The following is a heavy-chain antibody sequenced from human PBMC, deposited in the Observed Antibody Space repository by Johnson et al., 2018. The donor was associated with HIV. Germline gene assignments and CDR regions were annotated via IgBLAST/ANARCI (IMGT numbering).Heavy chain of an antibody. Sequence: QVQLVESGGGVVQPGRSLRLSCAASGFTFSSYAMYWVRQAPGKGLEWVAVISYDGSNKYYADSVKGRFTISRDNAMKSLYLQINSLRAEDTAVYYCARNRPVSYGYRGAFDFWGQGTMVTVSS. CDR1: GFTFSSYA. V-gene: IGHV3-30-3*01. CDR3: ARNRPVSYGYRGAFDF. CDR2: ISYDGSNK. J-gene: IGHJ3*01. D-gene: IGHD5-18*01.